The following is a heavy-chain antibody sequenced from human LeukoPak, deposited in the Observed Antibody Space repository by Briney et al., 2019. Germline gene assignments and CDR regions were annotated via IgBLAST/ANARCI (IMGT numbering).Heavy chain of an antibody. Sequence: GGSLRLSCAASGFTFSSYAMSWVRQAPGKGLEWVSAISGSGGSTYYADSVKGRFTISRDNSKNTLYLQMNSLRAEDTAVYYCAKDIVVVPAAMFPAFDIWGQGTVVTVSS. CDR3: AKDIVVVPAAMFPAFDI. CDR1: GFTFSSYA. CDR2: ISGSGGST. D-gene: IGHD2-2*01. V-gene: IGHV3-23*01. J-gene: IGHJ3*02.